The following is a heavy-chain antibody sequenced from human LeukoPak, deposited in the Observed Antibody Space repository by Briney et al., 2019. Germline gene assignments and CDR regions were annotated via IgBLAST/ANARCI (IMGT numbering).Heavy chain of an antibody. Sequence: GGSLRLSCAASGFTVSSNYMSWVRQAPGKGLEWVSVIYSGGSTYYADSVKGRFTISRDNSKNTLYLQMNSLRAEDTAVYYCARKRITIFGVVIPDAFDIWGQGTMVTVSS. J-gene: IGHJ3*02. CDR2: IYSGGST. V-gene: IGHV3-66*01. D-gene: IGHD3-3*01. CDR3: ARKRITIFGVVIPDAFDI. CDR1: GFTVSSNY.